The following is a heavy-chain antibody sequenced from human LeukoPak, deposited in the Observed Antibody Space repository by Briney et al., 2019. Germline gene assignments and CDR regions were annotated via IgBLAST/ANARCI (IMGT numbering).Heavy chain of an antibody. CDR3: TKSRSSWSDDTFDI. CDR2: ISIGGTYI. Sequence: GGSLRLSCAASGFTFSGYGMFWVRQAPGKGLEWISSISIGGTYIYYADSVKGRFTISRNNAKNSLYLQMNSLRADDTAVHYCTKSRSSWSDDTFDIWGQGTMVTVSS. V-gene: IGHV3-21*01. CDR1: GFTFSGYG. J-gene: IGHJ3*02. D-gene: IGHD6-13*01.